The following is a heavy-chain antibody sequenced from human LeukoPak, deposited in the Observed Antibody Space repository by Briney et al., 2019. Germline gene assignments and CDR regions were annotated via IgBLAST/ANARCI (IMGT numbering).Heavy chain of an antibody. CDR3: ARGPYYYGSGALYYYYMDV. V-gene: IGHV4-39*07. CDR2: IYYSGST. D-gene: IGHD3-10*01. CDR1: GGSISSSSYY. J-gene: IGHJ6*03. Sequence: SETLSLTCTVSGGSISSSSYYWGWIRQPPGKGLEWIGSIYYSGSTYYNPSLKSRVTISVDTSKNQFSLKLRSVTAADTAVYYCARGPYYYGSGALYYYYMDVWGKGTTVTVSS.